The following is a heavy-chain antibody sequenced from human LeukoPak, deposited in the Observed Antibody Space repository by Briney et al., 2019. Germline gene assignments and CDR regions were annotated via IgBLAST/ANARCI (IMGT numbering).Heavy chain of an antibody. CDR2: IYYSGST. CDR1: GGSISSGDYY. CDR3: AREPYCGGDCYSAAN. V-gene: IGHV4-30-4*08. D-gene: IGHD2-21*01. Sequence: PSETLSLTCTVSGGSISSGDYYWSWIRQPPGKGLEWIGYIYYSGSTYYNPSLKSRVTISVDTSKNQFSLKLSSVTAADTAVYYCAREPYCGGDCYSAANWGQGTLVTVSS. J-gene: IGHJ4*02.